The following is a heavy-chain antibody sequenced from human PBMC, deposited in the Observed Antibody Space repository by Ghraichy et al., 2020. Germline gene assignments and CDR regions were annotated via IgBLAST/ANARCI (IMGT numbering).Heavy chain of an antibody. J-gene: IGHJ6*02. CDR3: AKGSTSAKDYYGMDV. V-gene: IGHV3-23*01. CDR2: ISASGATP. CDR1: GFTFTSHA. Sequence: GGSLRLSCVASGFTFTSHAMTWVRQAPGKGLEWVSSISASGATPYYGPSASGRFTISKDNSKNTVYLKLNSLRAEDTAIYFCAKGSTSAKDYYGMDVWGQGTTVTVS. D-gene: IGHD2/OR15-2a*01.